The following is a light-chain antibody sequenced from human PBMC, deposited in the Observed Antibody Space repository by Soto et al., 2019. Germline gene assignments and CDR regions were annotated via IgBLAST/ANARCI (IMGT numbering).Light chain of an antibody. CDR3: QLLDSYPIT. CDR1: QGISSF. CDR2: AAS. J-gene: IGKJ5*01. Sequence: IQLTQSPSSLSASVGDRVTITCRASQGISSFLAWYQQKPGEAPDLLIYAASTLRSGVPSRFSGSRSGTDFTLTISILQPEDFATYYCQLLDSYPITFGQGTRLEIK. V-gene: IGKV1-9*01.